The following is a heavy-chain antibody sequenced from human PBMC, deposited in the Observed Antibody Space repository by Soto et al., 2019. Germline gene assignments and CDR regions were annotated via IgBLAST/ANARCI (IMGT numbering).Heavy chain of an antibody. CDR2: IIPIFGTA. Sequence: SVKVSCKASGGTFSSYAISWVRQAPGQGLEWKGGIIPIFGTANYAQKFQGRVTITADESTSTAYMELSSLRSEDTTVYYCATGVTGTTEYYYYGMDVWGQGTTVTVSS. J-gene: IGHJ6*02. V-gene: IGHV1-69*13. D-gene: IGHD1-20*01. CDR3: ATGVTGTTEYYYYGMDV. CDR1: GGTFSSYA.